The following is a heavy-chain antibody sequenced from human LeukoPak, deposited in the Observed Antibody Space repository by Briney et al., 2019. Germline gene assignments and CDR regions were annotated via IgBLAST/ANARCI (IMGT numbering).Heavy chain of an antibody. V-gene: IGHV3-7*01. CDR2: IKQDGTEK. CDR3: AKLAKYFYGSETYYFFEH. CDR1: GFSFTTYW. J-gene: IGHJ4*02. Sequence: GSLRLSCAASGFSFTTYWMSWVRQAPGKGLEWVANIKQDGTEKYYVDSVKGRFTISRENAENSLHLQMNSLRVEDTAVYYCAKLAKYFYGSETYYFFEHWGQGTPVTASS. D-gene: IGHD3-10*01.